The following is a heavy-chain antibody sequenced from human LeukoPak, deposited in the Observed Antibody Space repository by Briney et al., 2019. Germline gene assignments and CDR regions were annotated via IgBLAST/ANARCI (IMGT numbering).Heavy chain of an antibody. CDR1: RFTFSTYW. D-gene: IGHD4-17*01. Sequence: GGSLRLSCAASRFTFSTYWMHWVRQAPGKGLVWVARIKGDGSSTIYADSVKGRFTISRDNSKNTLYLQTSSLRAEDTAVYYCARASTTVRNLFDHWGRGTLVTVSS. J-gene: IGHJ4*02. V-gene: IGHV3-74*01. CDR3: ARASTTVRNLFDH. CDR2: IKGDGSST.